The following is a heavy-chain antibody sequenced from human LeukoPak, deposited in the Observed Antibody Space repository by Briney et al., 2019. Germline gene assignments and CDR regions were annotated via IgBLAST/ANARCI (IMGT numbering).Heavy chain of an antibody. Sequence: VGSLRLSCAASGFTFSSYGMHWVRQAPGKGLEWVAVIWYDGSNKYYADSVKGRFTISRDNSKNTLYLQMNSLRAEDTAVYYCAKNSRKYGDYGAYDYWGQGTLVTVSS. V-gene: IGHV3-33*06. CDR2: IWYDGSNK. J-gene: IGHJ4*02. CDR1: GFTFSSYG. D-gene: IGHD4-17*01. CDR3: AKNSRKYGDYGAYDY.